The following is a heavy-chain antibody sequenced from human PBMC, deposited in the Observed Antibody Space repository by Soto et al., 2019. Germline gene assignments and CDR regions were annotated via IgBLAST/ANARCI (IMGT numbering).Heavy chain of an antibody. D-gene: IGHD3-16*01. Sequence: PGGFLRLSCAASGFTFSSYSLHWVRQAPGKGLEWVAVISSDGSTTYYADSVKGRFTVSRDNSRNTLYLQMNSLRTDDTAVYYGAGGGGSLNPGFDLWGQGTLVTVSS. V-gene: IGHV3-30*04. CDR1: GFTFSSYS. CDR3: AGGGGSLNPGFDL. CDR2: ISSDGSTT. J-gene: IGHJ4*02.